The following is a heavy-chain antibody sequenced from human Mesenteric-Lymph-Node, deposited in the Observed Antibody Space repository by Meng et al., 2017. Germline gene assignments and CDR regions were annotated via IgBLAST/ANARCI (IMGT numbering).Heavy chain of an antibody. CDR3: ARKGEFNLDY. Sequence: SETLSLTCTVSGGSITSTSYYWGWIRQPPGKGLEWIGNIYYSGSAYYNPSLKSRVTISVDTSKNQFSLKLSSVTAADTAVYYCARKGEFNLDYWGQGTLVTVSS. CDR2: IYYSGSA. J-gene: IGHJ4*02. D-gene: IGHD3-10*01. V-gene: IGHV4-39*07. CDR1: GGSITSTSYY.